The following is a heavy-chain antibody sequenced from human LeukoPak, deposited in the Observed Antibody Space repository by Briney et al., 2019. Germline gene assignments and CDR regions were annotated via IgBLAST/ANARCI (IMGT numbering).Heavy chain of an antibody. CDR3: ARAYSRLSSGWYRY. Sequence: GASVKVSCKASGYTFTSYGISWVRQAPGQGLEWMGWISAYNGNTNYAQKLQGRVTMTTDTSTSTAYMELSRLRSDDTAVYYCARAYSRLSSGWYRYWGQGTLVTVSS. D-gene: IGHD6-19*01. V-gene: IGHV1-18*01. CDR2: ISAYNGNT. CDR1: GYTFTSYG. J-gene: IGHJ4*02.